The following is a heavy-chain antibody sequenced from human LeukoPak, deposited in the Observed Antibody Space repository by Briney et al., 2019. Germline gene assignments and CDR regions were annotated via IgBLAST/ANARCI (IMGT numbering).Heavy chain of an antibody. V-gene: IGHV3-7*01. D-gene: IGHD5-12*01. CDR3: AKGGHFNFDY. J-gene: IGHJ4*02. CDR1: GFTFSTYW. Sequence: GGSLRLSCAASGFTFSTYWMKWVRRAPGKGLEWVASIKEDGSDKYYVDSVKGRFSISRDNAKNLLYLQMNSVRTEDTAVYYCAKGGHFNFDYWGQGTLVTVSS. CDR2: IKEDGSDK.